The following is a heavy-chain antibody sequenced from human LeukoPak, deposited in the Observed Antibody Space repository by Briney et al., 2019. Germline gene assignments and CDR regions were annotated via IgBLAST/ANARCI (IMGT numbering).Heavy chain of an antibody. J-gene: IGHJ4*02. D-gene: IGHD1-26*01. V-gene: IGHV4-4*07. CDR3: ATATGRYSPFFDF. CDR2: ISTPGST. CDR1: SDSFTDYY. Sequence: SETLSLTCSVSSDSFTDYYWTWIRQPAGRGLEWLGRISTPGSTNYNPSLKSRLTMSVDTSNKQFSLRLTSVTAADTAVYYCATATGRYSPFFDFWGQGILDTVSS.